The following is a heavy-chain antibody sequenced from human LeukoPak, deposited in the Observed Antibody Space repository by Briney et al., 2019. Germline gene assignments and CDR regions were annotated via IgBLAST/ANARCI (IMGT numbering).Heavy chain of an antibody. CDR1: GYTFTSYD. J-gene: IGHJ4*02. V-gene: IGHV1-8*01. D-gene: IGHD3-22*01. CDR2: MNPNSGNT. CDR3: ARVSNLWDSSGYYYLLDY. Sequence: ASVKVSCKASGYTFTSYDINWVRQATGQGLEWMGWMNPNSGNTGYAQKFQGRVTMTRNTSISTAYMELSSLRSEDTAVYYCARVSNLWDSSGYYYLLDYWGQGTLVTVSS.